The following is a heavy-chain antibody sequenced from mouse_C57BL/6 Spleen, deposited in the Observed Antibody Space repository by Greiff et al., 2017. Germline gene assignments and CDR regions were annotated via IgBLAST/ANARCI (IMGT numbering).Heavy chain of an antibody. CDR1: GYTFTSYW. J-gene: IGHJ2*01. CDR2: IYPGNSDT. Sequence: EVQLQQSGTVLARPGASVKMSCKTSGYTFTSYWMHWVKQRPGQGLEWIGAIYPGNSDTSYNQKFKGKDKLTAVTSASTAYMELSSLTNEDSAVYYCTRGDYDYDYFDYWGQGTTLTVSS. V-gene: IGHV1-5*01. D-gene: IGHD2-4*01. CDR3: TRGDYDYDYFDY.